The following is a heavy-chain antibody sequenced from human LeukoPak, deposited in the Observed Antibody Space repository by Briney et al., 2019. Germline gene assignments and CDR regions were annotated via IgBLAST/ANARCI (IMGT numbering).Heavy chain of an antibody. CDR2: INPNSGGT. CDR1: GYTFTGYY. CDR3: ARGHPYSSGWVYYYYGMDV. V-gene: IGHV1-2*02. D-gene: IGHD6-19*01. J-gene: IGHJ6*02. Sequence: WASVKVSCKASGYTFTGYYMHWVRQAPGQGLEWMGWINPNSGGTNYAQKFQGRVTMTRDTSISTAYMELSRLRSDDTAVYYCARGHPYSSGWVYYYYGMDVWGQGTTVTVSS.